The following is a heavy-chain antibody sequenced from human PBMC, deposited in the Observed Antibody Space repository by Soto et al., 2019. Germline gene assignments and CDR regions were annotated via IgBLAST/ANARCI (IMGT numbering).Heavy chain of an antibody. CDR1: GDTFSRYS. J-gene: IGHJ6*02. CDR3: AREDRDRETGLVPAAIAGMDV. CDR2: IIPIFGIP. Sequence: QVQLVQSGAEVKKPGSSVKVSCKASGDTFSRYSITWVRQAPGHGLEWIGRIIPIFGIPTYAQKFQGRVTFTADESTSTAYMELSSLRSDDTAVYYCAREDRDRETGLVPAAIAGMDVWGQGTTVTVSS. D-gene: IGHD2-2*01. V-gene: IGHV1-69*08.